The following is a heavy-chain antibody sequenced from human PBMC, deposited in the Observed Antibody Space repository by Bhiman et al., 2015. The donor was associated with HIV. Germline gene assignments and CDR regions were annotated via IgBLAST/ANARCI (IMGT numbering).Heavy chain of an antibody. CDR2: ISSTSAYI. D-gene: IGHD5-18*01. V-gene: IGHV3-21*01. Sequence: EVQLVESGGGLVKPGGSLRLSCAASGFTFSTYNMNWVRQAPGKGLEWVSLISSTSAYIFWADSVKGRFAISRDNAKNSLYLQMNSLRAEDTGVYCARGYTYGHGRLGFDYWGQGTLVTVSS. J-gene: IGHJ4*02. CDR1: GFTFSTYN. CDR3: ARGYTYGHGRLGFDY.